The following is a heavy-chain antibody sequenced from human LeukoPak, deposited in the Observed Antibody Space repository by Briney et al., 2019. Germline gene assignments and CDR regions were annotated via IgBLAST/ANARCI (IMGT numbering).Heavy chain of an antibody. V-gene: IGHV3-23*01. CDR3: AKDHSSGWYSVYYYYGMDV. Sequence: GGSLRLSCAASGFTFSSYAMSWVRQAPGKGLEWVSDISGSGGSTYYADSVKGRFTISRDNSKNTLYLQMNSRRAEDTAVYYCAKDHSSGWYSVYYYYGMDVWGQGTTVTVSS. CDR2: ISGSGGST. CDR1: GFTFSSYA. J-gene: IGHJ6*02. D-gene: IGHD6-19*01.